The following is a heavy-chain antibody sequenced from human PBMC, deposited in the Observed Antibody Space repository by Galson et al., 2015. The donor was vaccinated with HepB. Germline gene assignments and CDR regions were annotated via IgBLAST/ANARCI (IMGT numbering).Heavy chain of an antibody. CDR1: GGTFSSYT. CDR3: ARDRYYGSGSYYNGYYYYGMDV. D-gene: IGHD3-10*01. J-gene: IGHJ6*02. Sequence: SVKVSCKASGGTFSSYTISWVRQAPGQGLEWMGRIIPILGIANYAQKFQGRVTITADKSTSTAYMELSSLRSEDTAVYYCARDRYYGSGSYYNGYYYYGMDVWGHGTTVTVSS. V-gene: IGHV1-69*04. CDR2: IIPILGIA.